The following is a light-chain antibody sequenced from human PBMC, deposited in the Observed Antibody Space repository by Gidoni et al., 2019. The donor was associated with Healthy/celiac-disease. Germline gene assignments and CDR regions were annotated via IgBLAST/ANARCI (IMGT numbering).Light chain of an antibody. CDR1: QGLRND. CDR2: AAS. Sequence: AIQMTQSPSSLAASVGDRVTITCRASQGLRNDLGWYQQKPGKAPKLLIYAASSLQSGVPSRFSGSGSGTDFTLTISSLQPEDFATYYCLQDYKYPWTFGQGTKVEIK. V-gene: IGKV1-6*01. J-gene: IGKJ1*01. CDR3: LQDYKYPWT.